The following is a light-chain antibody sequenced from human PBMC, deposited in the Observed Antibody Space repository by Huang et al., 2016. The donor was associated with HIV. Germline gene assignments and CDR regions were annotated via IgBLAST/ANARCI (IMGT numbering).Light chain of an antibody. Sequence: DAVMTQSPLSLPVPPGEPASISCRSCQSLRHRNGLNYLDWYLQKPGQSAQLLIHLGSSRASGGPDRFSGGGSGTDFSLNISRVEAEDAGIYYCMEALQAPYTFGQGTKLEI. J-gene: IGKJ2*01. CDR1: QSLRHRNGLNY. CDR2: LGS. CDR3: MEALQAPYT. V-gene: IGKV2-28*01.